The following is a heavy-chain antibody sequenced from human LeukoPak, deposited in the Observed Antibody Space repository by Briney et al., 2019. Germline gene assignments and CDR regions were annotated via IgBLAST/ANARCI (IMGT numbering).Heavy chain of an antibody. CDR3: ARAYSGYSYGAYFDY. Sequence: ASVKVSCKASGGTFSSYAISWVRQAPGQGLEWMGGIIPIFGTANYAQKFQGRVTITADESTSTAYMELSSLRSEDTAVYYCARAYSGYSYGAYFDYWGQGTLVTVSS. CDR1: GGTFSSYA. D-gene: IGHD5-18*01. V-gene: IGHV1-69*13. CDR2: IIPIFGTA. J-gene: IGHJ4*02.